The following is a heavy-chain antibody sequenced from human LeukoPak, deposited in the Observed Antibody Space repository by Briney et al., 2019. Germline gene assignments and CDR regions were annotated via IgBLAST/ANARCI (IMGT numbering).Heavy chain of an antibody. J-gene: IGHJ4*02. V-gene: IGHV3-21*01. D-gene: IGHD2-8*01. Sequence: GGSLRLSCAASGFSFSIYSMNWVRQAPGKGLEWVSSISGSSSYTYYADSVKGRFTISRDNAKNSLYLQMNSLRAEDAAVYYCARGDRLGYCTNGVCYLTDYWGQGTLVTVPS. CDR3: ARGDRLGYCTNGVCYLTDY. CDR2: ISGSSSYT. CDR1: GFSFSIYS.